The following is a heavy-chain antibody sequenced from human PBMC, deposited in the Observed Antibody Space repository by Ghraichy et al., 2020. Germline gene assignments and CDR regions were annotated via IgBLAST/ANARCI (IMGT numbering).Heavy chain of an antibody. J-gene: IGHJ3*02. Sequence: SCAASGFTFSHYWIHWVRQAPGQGLVWVSRIDGDGSGTSYADSVKGRFTISRDNAKNTAYLQMNSLRVEDTAVYYCTSLFEIWGQGTMVSVSS. CDR2: IDGDGSGT. CDR1: GFTFSHYW. V-gene: IGHV3-74*01. CDR3: TSLFEI.